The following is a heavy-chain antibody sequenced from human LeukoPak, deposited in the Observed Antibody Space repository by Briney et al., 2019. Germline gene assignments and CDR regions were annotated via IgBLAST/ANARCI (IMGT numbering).Heavy chain of an antibody. D-gene: IGHD2-2*01. Sequence: PGGSLRLSCTASGFTFSTSDMNWVRQAPGKGLEWVSLISGSGGRTYYADSVKGRFTISRDNSNNTLYLQMNSLRADDTAIYYCAKGNPAMAVWGQGALVTVSS. CDR3: AKGNPAMAV. J-gene: IGHJ4*02. CDR1: GFTFSTSD. V-gene: IGHV3-23*01. CDR2: ISGSGGRT.